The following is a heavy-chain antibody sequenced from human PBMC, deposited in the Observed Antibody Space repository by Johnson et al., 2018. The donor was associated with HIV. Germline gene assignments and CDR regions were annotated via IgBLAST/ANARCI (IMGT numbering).Heavy chain of an antibody. CDR1: GFSVSDNY. CDR2: IYRSGTT. D-gene: IGHD3-10*01. CDR3: ARRGGWTFEEAFDI. Sequence: EVQLVESGGGLVRPGGSLRLSCAASGFSVSDNYMTWVRQAPGRGLEWVSSIYRSGTTYHASSVKGRFTISRDDSKNTLYLQMNSLRADDTAVYYCARRGGWTFEEAFDIWGQGTAVTVSP. V-gene: IGHV3-53*01. J-gene: IGHJ3*02.